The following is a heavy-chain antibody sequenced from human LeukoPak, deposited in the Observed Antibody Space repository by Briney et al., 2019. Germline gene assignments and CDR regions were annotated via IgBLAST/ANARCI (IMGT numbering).Heavy chain of an antibody. V-gene: IGHV3-53*04. J-gene: IGHJ4*02. CDR2: IYSGGST. Sequence: GRSPRLSCAASAFTVSSNDTSCVSHPPGKGLECVSVIYSGGSTYYPDSVKGRFTIARHNSKNTLYLQMNSLRAEDTAEYYWARGRTYFDYWGQGTLVTVSS. CDR3: ARGRTYFDY. CDR1: AFTVSSND.